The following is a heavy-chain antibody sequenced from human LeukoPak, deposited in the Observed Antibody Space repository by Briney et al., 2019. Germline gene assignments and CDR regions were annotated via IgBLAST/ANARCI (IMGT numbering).Heavy chain of an antibody. D-gene: IGHD2-8*01. J-gene: IGHJ4*02. V-gene: IGHV4-61*02. Sequence: SQTLSLTCTVSGGSISSGSYYWSWIRQPAGKGLEWIGRIYTSGSTNYNPSLKSRVTISVDTSKNQFSLKLSSVTAADTAVYYCARDRNMLHWGQGTLVTVSS. CDR1: GGSISSGSYY. CDR3: ARDRNMLH. CDR2: IYTSGST.